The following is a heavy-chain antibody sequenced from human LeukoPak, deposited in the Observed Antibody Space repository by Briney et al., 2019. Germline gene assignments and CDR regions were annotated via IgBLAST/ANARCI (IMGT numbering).Heavy chain of an antibody. V-gene: IGHV1-69*05. CDR2: IIPIFGTA. CDR3: AREVNYGSGSFPYYYYYMDV. D-gene: IGHD3-10*01. CDR1: GGTFSSYA. Sequence: ASVKVSCKASGGTFSSYAISWVRQAPGQGLEWMGRIIPIFGTANYAQKFQGRVTITTDESTSTAYMELSSLRSEDTAVYYCAREVNYGSGSFPYYYYYMDVWGKGTTVTVS. J-gene: IGHJ6*03.